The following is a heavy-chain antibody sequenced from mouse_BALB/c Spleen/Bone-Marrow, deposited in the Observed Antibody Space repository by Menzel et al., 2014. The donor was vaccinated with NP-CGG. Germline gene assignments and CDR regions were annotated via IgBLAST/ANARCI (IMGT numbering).Heavy chain of an antibody. CDR2: INPSTGYT. CDR3: VCGNYYLAY. D-gene: IGHD2-1*01. V-gene: IGHV1-7*01. J-gene: IGHJ3*01. Sequence: VQLQESGAELAKPGTSVKMSCKASGYTFTRYWMHWVKQRPGQGLEWIGYINPSTGYTEYNQKSKDKATLTADKSSSTAYMQLSSLTSEDSAVYYCVCGNYYLAYWGQGTLVTVSA. CDR1: GYTFTRYW.